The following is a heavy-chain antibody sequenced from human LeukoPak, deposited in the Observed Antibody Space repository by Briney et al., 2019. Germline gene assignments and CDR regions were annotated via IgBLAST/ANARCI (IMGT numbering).Heavy chain of an antibody. Sequence: GGSLRLSCAASGFTFSSYWMSWVRQAPGKGLEWVANIKQDGSEKYYVDSVKGRFTISRDNAKNSLYLQMSSLRAEDTAVYYCARDPRVVAGYIDYWGQGTLVTVSS. J-gene: IGHJ4*02. V-gene: IGHV3-7*01. CDR3: ARDPRVVAGYIDY. D-gene: IGHD6-19*01. CDR2: IKQDGSEK. CDR1: GFTFSSYW.